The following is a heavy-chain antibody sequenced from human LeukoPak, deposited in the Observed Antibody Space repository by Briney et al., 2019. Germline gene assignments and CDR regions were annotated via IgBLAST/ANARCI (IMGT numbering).Heavy chain of an antibody. Sequence: GGSLRLSCAASGFTFSSYSMNWVRQAPGKGLEWVSSISSSSSYIHYADSVKGRFTISRDNAKNSLYLQMNSLRAEDTAVYYCASNVATLGYWGQGTLVTVSS. J-gene: IGHJ4*02. D-gene: IGHD5-12*01. V-gene: IGHV3-21*01. CDR3: ASNVATLGY. CDR2: ISSSSSYI. CDR1: GFTFSSYS.